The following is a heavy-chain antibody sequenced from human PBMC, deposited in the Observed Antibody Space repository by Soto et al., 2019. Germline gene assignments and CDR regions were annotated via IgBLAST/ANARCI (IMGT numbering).Heavy chain of an antibody. CDR1: GFTFSSYA. Sequence: GGSLRLSCAASGFTFSSYAMSWVRQAPGKGLEWVSAISGSGGSTYYADSVKGRFTISRDNSKNTLYLQMNSLRAEDTAVYYCATRQNMVRGVLSYYYYYMDVWGKGTTVTVSS. V-gene: IGHV3-23*01. CDR3: ATRQNMVRGVLSYYYYYMDV. D-gene: IGHD3-10*01. CDR2: ISGSGGST. J-gene: IGHJ6*03.